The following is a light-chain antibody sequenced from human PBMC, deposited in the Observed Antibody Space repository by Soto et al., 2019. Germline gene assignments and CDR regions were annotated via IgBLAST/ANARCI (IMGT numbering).Light chain of an antibody. CDR2: KAS. Sequence: DIQMTQSPSTLSASIGDTVTITCRASHNIDTWLAWFQQKPGKAPNLLIYKASTLEAGVPSRFSGSASGTEFTLTISSLQPDDVATYYCQQHADYPITFGGGTKVEI. V-gene: IGKV1-5*03. CDR1: HNIDTW. CDR3: QQHADYPIT. J-gene: IGKJ4*01.